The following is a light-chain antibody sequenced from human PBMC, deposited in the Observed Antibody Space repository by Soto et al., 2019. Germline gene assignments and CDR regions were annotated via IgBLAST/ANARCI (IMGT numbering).Light chain of an antibody. CDR1: QSIGIF. V-gene: IGKV1-39*01. J-gene: IGKJ4*01. CDR2: AAS. Sequence: DIPLTQSASSLSVSFGDKVTTTCRASQSIGIFLNWYQQKPVKAPQLLIYAASSLQSGVPSRFSASGSGADFTLTISSLQPEDFATYYCQHSYSIVTFGGGTKVDIK. CDR3: QHSYSIVT.